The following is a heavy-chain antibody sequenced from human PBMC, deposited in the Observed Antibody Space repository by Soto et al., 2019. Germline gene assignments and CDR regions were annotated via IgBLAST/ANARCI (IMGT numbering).Heavy chain of an antibody. CDR2: IIPIFGTA. Sequence: QVQLVQSGAEVKKPGSSVKVSCKASGGTFSSYAISWVRQAPGQGLEWMGGIIPIFGTANYAQKFQGRVTITADESTSTAYMELSSLRSEDTAVYYCAGDPPAESKGEIWFDPWGQGTLVTVSS. CDR3: AGDPPAESKGEIWFDP. CDR1: GGTFSSYA. V-gene: IGHV1-69*01. J-gene: IGHJ5*02. D-gene: IGHD3-10*01.